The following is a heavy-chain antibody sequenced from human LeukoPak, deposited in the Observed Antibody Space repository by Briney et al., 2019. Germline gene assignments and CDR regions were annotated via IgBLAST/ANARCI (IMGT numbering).Heavy chain of an antibody. CDR2: IRYDGSNK. V-gene: IGHV3-30*02. CDR3: AKAPPGSGSYAVYYYYMDV. Sequence: GGSLRLSCAASGFTFSSYGMHWVRQAPGKGLEWVAFIRYDGSNKYYADSVKGRFTISRDNSKTTLYLQMNTLRAEDTAVYYCAKAPPGSGSYAVYYYYMDVWGKGTTVTISS. J-gene: IGHJ6*03. CDR1: GFTFSSYG. D-gene: IGHD3-10*01.